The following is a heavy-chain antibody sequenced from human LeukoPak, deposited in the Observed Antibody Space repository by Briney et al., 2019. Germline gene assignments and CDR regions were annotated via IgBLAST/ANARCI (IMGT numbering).Heavy chain of an antibody. CDR1: GYSISSGYY. D-gene: IGHD3-9*01. CDR2: IYHSGNT. V-gene: IGHV4-38-2*02. CDR3: ARGRRDYDILTGYYRTQFDY. J-gene: IGHJ4*02. Sequence: SETLSLTCTVSGYSISSGYYWGWIRQPPGKGLEWIGSIYHSGNTYYNPSLKSRVTISVDTSKNQFSLKLSSVTAADTAVYYCARGRRDYDILTGYYRTQFDYWGQGTLVTVSS.